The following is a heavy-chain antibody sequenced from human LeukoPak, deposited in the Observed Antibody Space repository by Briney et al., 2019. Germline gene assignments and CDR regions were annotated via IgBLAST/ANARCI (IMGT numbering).Heavy chain of an antibody. V-gene: IGHV3-21*01. CDR2: ISSSSSYI. CDR3: ARDPGYSSGWNFDY. Sequence: GSLRLSCAASGFTFSSYSMNWVRQAPEKGLEWVSSISSSSSYIYYADSVKGRFTISRDNAKNSLYLQMNSLRAEDTAVYYCARDPGYSSGWNFDYWGQGTLVTVSS. J-gene: IGHJ4*02. D-gene: IGHD6-19*01. CDR1: GFTFSSYS.